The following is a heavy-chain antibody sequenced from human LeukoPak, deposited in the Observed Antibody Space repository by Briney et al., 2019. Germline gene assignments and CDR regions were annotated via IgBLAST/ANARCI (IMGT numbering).Heavy chain of an antibody. D-gene: IGHD5-18*01. CDR2: IYYSGST. V-gene: IGHV4-39*07. CDR1: GGSISSSSYY. CDR3: ARDGLGYSYGY. Sequence: KPSETLSLTCTVSGGSISSSSYYWGWIRQPPRKGLEWIGNIYYSGSTYCNPSLKSRVTISVDTSKNQFSLKLSSVTAADTAVYYCARDGLGYSYGYWGQGTLVTVSS. J-gene: IGHJ4*02.